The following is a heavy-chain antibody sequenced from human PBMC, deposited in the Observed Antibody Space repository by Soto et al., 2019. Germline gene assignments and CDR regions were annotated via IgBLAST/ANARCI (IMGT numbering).Heavy chain of an antibody. V-gene: IGHV3-11*01. CDR2: ISSRSSTI. CDR3: ASGTNGALFVY. D-gene: IGHD2-8*01. CDR1: GFTFSDYY. J-gene: IGHJ4*02. Sequence: QVQLVESGGGLVKPGGSLRLSCAASGFTFSDYYMSWIRQAPGKGLEWVSYISSRSSTIFYADSVKGRFTISRDNVKNSLHLQMTSLRAEDTAVYYCASGTNGALFVYWGQGILVTVSS.